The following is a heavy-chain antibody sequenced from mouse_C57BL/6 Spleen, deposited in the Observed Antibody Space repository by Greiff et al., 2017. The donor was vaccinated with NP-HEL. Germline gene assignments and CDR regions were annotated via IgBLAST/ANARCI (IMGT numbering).Heavy chain of an antibody. CDR2: IDPGTGGT. D-gene: IGHD1-1*01. J-gene: IGHJ2*01. CDR1: GYTFTDYE. V-gene: IGHV1-15*01. CDR3: TGTTVVYFDY. Sequence: QVQLQQSGAELVRPGASVTLSCKASGYTFTDYEMHWVKQTPVHGLEWIGAIDPGTGGTAYNQKFKGKAILTADKSSSTAYMEIRSLTSEDSAVYCCTGTTVVYFDYWGKGTTLTVSS.